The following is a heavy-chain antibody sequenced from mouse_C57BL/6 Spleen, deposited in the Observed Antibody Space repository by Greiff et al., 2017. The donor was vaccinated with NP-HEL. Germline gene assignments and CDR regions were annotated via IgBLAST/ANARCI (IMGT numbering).Heavy chain of an antibody. CDR2: INPNNGGT. Sequence: EVQLQQSGPELVKPGASVKISCKASGYTFTDYYMNWVKQSHGKSLEWIGDINPNNGGTSYNQKFKGKATLTVDKSSSTAYMELRSLTSEDSAVYYCARHDGYYNFDYWGQGTTLTVSS. CDR3: ARHDGYYNFDY. J-gene: IGHJ2*01. D-gene: IGHD2-3*01. V-gene: IGHV1-26*01. CDR1: GYTFTDYY.